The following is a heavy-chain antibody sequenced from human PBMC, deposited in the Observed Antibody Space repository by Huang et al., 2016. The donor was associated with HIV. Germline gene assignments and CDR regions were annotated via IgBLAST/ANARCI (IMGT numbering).Heavy chain of an antibody. D-gene: IGHD3-3*01. CDR3: ARQWVLLDYLMGMDV. CDR2: INDSGAT. V-gene: IGHV4-34*01. CDR1: GASFTGNY. Sequence: QVHLQQWGAGLLKPSETLTLTCAVSGASFTGNYWTWIRQTPGKGLEWIGEINDSGATIYNLCLESRVTISIDRSKKQFSLRLSSMTAADTAVYYCARQWVLLDYLMGMDVWGQGTTVIVSS. J-gene: IGHJ6*02.